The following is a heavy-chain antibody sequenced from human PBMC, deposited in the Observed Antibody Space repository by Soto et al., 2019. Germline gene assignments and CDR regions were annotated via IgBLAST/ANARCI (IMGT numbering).Heavy chain of an antibody. CDR3: SRLGRATRPEQAFDI. J-gene: IGHJ3*02. V-gene: IGHV3-49*05. CDR2: ITSRRYGATP. Sequence: EVQLVESGGGLVKPGRSLRLSCTASGITFGDNAMTWFRLAPGKGLEWVGFITSRRYGATPQYAASVKGRFTISRDDSNSIAYLQMHSLRTEYTAVYYCSRLGRATRPEQAFDIWGRGTMVTVSS. D-gene: IGHD5-12*01. CDR1: GITFGDNA.